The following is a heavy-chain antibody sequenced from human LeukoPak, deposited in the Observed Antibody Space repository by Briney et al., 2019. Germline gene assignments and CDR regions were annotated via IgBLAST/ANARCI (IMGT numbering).Heavy chain of an antibody. CDR1: GGSMRSSNFY. D-gene: IGHD3-9*01. CDR3: ARTHFDSLGWFDP. V-gene: IGHV4-39*07. CDR2: INYSGST. J-gene: IGHJ5*02. Sequence: PSETLSLTCTVSGGSMRSSNFYWGWIRQPPGKGLEWIGNINYSGSTYYNPSVKSRVTLSVDVSKNRFSLNLTSVTAADTALYFCARTHFDSLGWFDPXGQGIQVIVSS.